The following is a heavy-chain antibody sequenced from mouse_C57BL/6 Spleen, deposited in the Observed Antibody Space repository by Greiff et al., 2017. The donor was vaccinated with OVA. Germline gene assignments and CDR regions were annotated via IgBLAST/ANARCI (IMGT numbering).Heavy chain of an antibody. CDR3: AREAAYYDYYDY. Sequence: VQLQQSDAELVKPGASVKISCKVSGYTFTDHTIHWMKQRPETGLEWIGYIYPRDGSNKYNEKFKGKATLNADKYSRTAYMQLNSLPSEDSAVYFCAREAAYYDYYDYWGQGTTLTVSS. D-gene: IGHD2-4*01. CDR2: IYPRDGSN. V-gene: IGHV1-78*01. J-gene: IGHJ2*01. CDR1: GYTFTDHT.